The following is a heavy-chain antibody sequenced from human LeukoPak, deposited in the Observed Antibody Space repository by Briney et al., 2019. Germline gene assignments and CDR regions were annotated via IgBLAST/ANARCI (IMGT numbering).Heavy chain of an antibody. CDR1: GFSFSSYS. CDR3: ARERGSSSWMTFDY. D-gene: IGHD6-13*01. CDR2: ISSSSSYI. Sequence: GGSLRLSCAASGFSFSSYSMNWVRQAPGKGLEWVSSISSSSSYIYYADSVKGRFTISRDNTKNSLYLQMNSLRAEDTAVYYCARERGSSSWMTFDYWGQGTLVTVSS. V-gene: IGHV3-21*01. J-gene: IGHJ4*02.